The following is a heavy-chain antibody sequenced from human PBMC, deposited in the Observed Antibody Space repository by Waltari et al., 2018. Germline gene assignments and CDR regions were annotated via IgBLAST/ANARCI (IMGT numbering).Heavy chain of an antibody. CDR1: GGSVSSGRYY. Sequence: QVQLQESGPGLVKPSETLSLTCTVSGGSVSSGRYYWSWIRQPPGKGLELIGYIYYSGSTNYNPSLKSRVTISVDTSKNQFSLKLSSVTAADTAVYYCARVYGGKEFDYWGQGTLVTVSS. V-gene: IGHV4-61*01. J-gene: IGHJ4*02. D-gene: IGHD4-17*01. CDR3: ARVYGGKEFDY. CDR2: IYYSGST.